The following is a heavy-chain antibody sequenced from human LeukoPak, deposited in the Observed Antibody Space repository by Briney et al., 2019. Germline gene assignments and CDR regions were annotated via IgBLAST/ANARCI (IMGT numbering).Heavy chain of an antibody. V-gene: IGHV1-69*05. D-gene: IGHD6-19*01. CDR1: GGTFSSYA. J-gene: IGHJ5*02. CDR3: ARGQPPFAIAVAGTVWFDP. Sequence: SVKVSCKASGGTFSSYAISWVRQAPGQGLEWMGGIIPIFGTANYAQKFQGRVTITTDESTSTAYMELSSLRSEDTAVYYCARGQPPFAIAVAGTVWFDPWGQGILLTVSS. CDR2: IIPIFGTA.